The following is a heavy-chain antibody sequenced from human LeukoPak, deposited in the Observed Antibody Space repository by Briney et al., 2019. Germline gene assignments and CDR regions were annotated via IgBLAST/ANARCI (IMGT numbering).Heavy chain of an antibody. J-gene: IGHJ4*02. CDR3: ARVSILYYYDSSGYRYSRFNFDY. D-gene: IGHD3-22*01. CDR1: GYTFTSYD. Sequence: GASVKVSCKASGYTFTSYDIGWVRQATGQGLEWMGWMNPNSGNTGYAQKFQGRVTMTRNTSISTAYMELSSLRSADTAVYYCARVSILYYYDSSGYRYSRFNFDYWGQGTLVTVSS. CDR2: MNPNSGNT. V-gene: IGHV1-8*01.